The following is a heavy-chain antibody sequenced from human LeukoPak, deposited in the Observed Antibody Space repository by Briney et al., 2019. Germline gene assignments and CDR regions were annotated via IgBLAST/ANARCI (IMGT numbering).Heavy chain of an antibody. CDR2: ISSDSSTI. Sequence: GGSLTLSCAASGFTFSSYGMNWVRQAPGKGLEWVSYISSDSSTIYYADSVRGRFTISRDNAKNSLYLQMNSLRDEDTAVYYCATWFGELSWGLFDYWGQGPLVTVSS. D-gene: IGHD3-10*01. V-gene: IGHV3-48*02. CDR1: GFTFSSYG. CDR3: ATWFGELSWGLFDY. J-gene: IGHJ4*02.